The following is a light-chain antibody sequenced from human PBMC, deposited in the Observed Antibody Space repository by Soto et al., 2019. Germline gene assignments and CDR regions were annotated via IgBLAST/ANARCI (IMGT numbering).Light chain of an antibody. Sequence: EIVLTQSPATLSLSLVEIATLSCRASQSIGSYLAWYQHKLGQPPRLLIYDASNRATGIPVRFSGSGSGTDFTLTISSLEPEDFAVYYCQQRSTWPPFSCGPGTKVDIK. CDR2: DAS. CDR3: QQRSTWPPFS. J-gene: IGKJ3*01. V-gene: IGKV3-11*01. CDR1: QSIGSY.